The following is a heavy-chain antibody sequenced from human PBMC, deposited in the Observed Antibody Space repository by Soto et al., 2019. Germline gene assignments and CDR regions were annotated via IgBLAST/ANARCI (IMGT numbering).Heavy chain of an antibody. Sequence: EAQLLESGGDWAQPGGSLRLSCAASGFTFSRHGMSWVRQAPGKGLEWIAGLSRGGGTTYYADSVKGRFTISRDNSKNTLDLIMNSLKVEDTALYYCAKDGQYRTDGFDVWGQGTMGTVSS. CDR3: AKDGQYRTDGFDV. CDR2: LSRGGGTT. V-gene: IGHV3-23*01. D-gene: IGHD6-6*01. CDR1: GFTFSRHG. J-gene: IGHJ3*01.